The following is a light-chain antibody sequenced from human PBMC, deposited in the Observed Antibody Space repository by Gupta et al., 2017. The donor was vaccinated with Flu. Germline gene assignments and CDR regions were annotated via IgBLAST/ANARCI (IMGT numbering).Light chain of an antibody. CDR2: LGS. J-gene: IGKJ1*01. CDR1: QSLLHSNGYNY. CDR3: MQTLQTWT. Sequence: VMTHSPLSLPFAPGEPASISCRSSQSLLHSNGYNYLDWYLQKPGQSPQLLIYLGSNRDSGVPDRFSGSGSGTDFTLKISRVEAEDVGVYYCMQTLQTWTFGQGTKVEIK. V-gene: IGKV2-28*01.